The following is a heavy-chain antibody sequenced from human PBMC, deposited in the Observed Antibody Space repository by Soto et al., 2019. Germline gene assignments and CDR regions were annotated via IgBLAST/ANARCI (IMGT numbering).Heavy chain of an antibody. D-gene: IGHD3-3*01. Sequence: PSETLSLTCTVSGGSISSYYWSWIRQPPGKGLEWIGYIYYSGSTNYNPSLKSRVTISVDTSKNQFSLKLSSVTAADTAVYYCARHHPRSSDLRFLEWFEPAFDYWGQGTLVTVSS. V-gene: IGHV4-59*08. CDR1: GGSISSYY. CDR2: IYYSGST. CDR3: ARHHPRSSDLRFLEWFEPAFDY. J-gene: IGHJ4*02.